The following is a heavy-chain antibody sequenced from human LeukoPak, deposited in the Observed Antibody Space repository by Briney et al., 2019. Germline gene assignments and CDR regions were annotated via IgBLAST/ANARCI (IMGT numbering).Heavy chain of an antibody. J-gene: IGHJ3*02. Sequence: KHGESLKISCKGSGYNFAQYRIGWVRQMPGKGLEWMGITHPGDSDTIYSPSFQGQATMSADKSTSTAYLQWSSLKASDTAMYYCARLWGGIVAADDAFDIWGQGTMVTVSS. CDR2: THPGDSDT. D-gene: IGHD1-26*01. CDR1: GYNFAQYR. CDR3: ARLWGGIVAADDAFDI. V-gene: IGHV5-51*01.